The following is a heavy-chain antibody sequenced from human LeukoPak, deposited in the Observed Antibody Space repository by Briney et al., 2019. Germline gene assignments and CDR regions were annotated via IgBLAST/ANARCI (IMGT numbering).Heavy chain of an antibody. D-gene: IGHD2-2*01. CDR1: GFTFSSYA. CDR2: ISYDGSNK. J-gene: IGHJ4*02. V-gene: IGHV3-30-3*01. CDR3: ARRACSSTSCYFDY. Sequence: GRSLRLPCAASGFTFSSYAMHWVRQAPGKGLEWVAVISYDGSNKYYADSVKGRFTISRDNSKNTLYLQMNSLRAEDTAVYYCARRACSSTSCYFDYWGQGTLVTVSS.